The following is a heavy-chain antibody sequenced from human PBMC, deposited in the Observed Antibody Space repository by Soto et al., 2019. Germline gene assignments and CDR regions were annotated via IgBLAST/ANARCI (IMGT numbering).Heavy chain of an antibody. CDR3: ARSSPPLRFLEWLLFDY. J-gene: IGHJ4*02. V-gene: IGHV4-59*08. CDR2: IYYSGST. Sequence: SETLSLTCTVSGGSISSYYWSWIRQPPGKGLEWIGYIYYSGSTNYNPSLKSRVTISVDTSKNQFSLKLSSVTAADTAVYYCARSSPPLRFLEWLLFDYWGQGTLVTVS. D-gene: IGHD3-3*01. CDR1: GGSISSYY.